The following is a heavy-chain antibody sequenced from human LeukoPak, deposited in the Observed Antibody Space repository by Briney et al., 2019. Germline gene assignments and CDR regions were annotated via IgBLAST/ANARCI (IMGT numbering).Heavy chain of an antibody. CDR1: GGPFSGYY. CDR3: ARFRGAITGTAFDY. CDR2: INHSGGT. J-gene: IGHJ4*02. D-gene: IGHD1-20*01. V-gene: IGHV4-34*01. Sequence: SETLSLTCAVYGGPFSGYYWSWIRQPPGKGLEWIGEINHSGGTNYNPSLKSRVTISVDTSKNQFSLKLSSVTAADTAVYYCARFRGAITGTAFDYWGQGTLVTVSS.